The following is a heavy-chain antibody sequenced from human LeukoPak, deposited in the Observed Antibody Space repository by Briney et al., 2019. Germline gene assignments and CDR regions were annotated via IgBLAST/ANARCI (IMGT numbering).Heavy chain of an antibody. V-gene: IGHV4-4*02. CDR1: GGSITSNNW. CDR2: IHHTGST. J-gene: IGHJ6*02. CDR3: ARIPYYYYALDV. Sequence: SETLSLTCAVSGGSITSNNWWSWVRQPPGEGLEWIGEIHHTGSTNYYPSLKSRVTISLDKSRNHFSLELSSVTAADTAVYYCARIPYYYYALDVWGQGTPVTVSS.